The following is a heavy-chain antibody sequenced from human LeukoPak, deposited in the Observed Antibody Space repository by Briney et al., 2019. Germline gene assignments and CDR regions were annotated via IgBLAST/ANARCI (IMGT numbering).Heavy chain of an antibody. J-gene: IGHJ5*02. V-gene: IGHV3-7*01. CDR1: GFTFSNYW. CDR2: IKQDGSDK. D-gene: IGHD6-19*01. CDR3: ARAVAENWFDP. Sequence: GGSLRHSCAASGFTFSNYWMSWVRQAPGKGLEWVANIKQDGSDKYYVDSVKGRFTISRDNAKNSLYLQMNSLRAEDTAVYYCARAVAENWFDPWGQGTLVTVSS.